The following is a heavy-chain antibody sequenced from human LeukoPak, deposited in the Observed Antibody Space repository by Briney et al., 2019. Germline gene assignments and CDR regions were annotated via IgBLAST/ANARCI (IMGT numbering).Heavy chain of an antibody. CDR2: MNDDGTIT. D-gene: IGHD2-2*01. CDR1: GFTFSSYW. J-gene: IGHJ3*02. V-gene: IGHV3-74*01. Sequence: GGSLRLSCAASGFTFSSYWMHWFRQAPGKVLVWVSRMNDDGTITTYADSVKGRFTISRDNAKNRLYLQMSSLRVEDTAVYYCARSVPGNAFDIWGQGTMVTVSS. CDR3: ARSVPGNAFDI.